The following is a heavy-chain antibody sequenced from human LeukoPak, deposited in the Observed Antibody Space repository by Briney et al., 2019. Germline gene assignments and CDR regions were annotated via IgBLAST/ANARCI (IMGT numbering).Heavy chain of an antibody. CDR3: ARRDIVVVTAIQSFDI. CDR1: GGSISNRSYY. D-gene: IGHD2-21*02. J-gene: IGHJ3*02. Sequence: SGTLSLTCTDSGGSISNRSYYWAWIRQPPGKGLEWIGSIYYSGSTYYNPSLKSRVTISVDTSKNQFSLKLSSVTAADTAVYYCARRDIVVVTAIQSFDIWGQGTMVTVSS. V-gene: IGHV4-39*01. CDR2: IYYSGST.